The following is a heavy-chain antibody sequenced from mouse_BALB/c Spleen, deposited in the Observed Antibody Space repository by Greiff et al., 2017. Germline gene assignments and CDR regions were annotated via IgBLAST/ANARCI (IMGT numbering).Heavy chain of an antibody. V-gene: IGHV5-9-3*01. CDR1: GFTFSSYA. Sequence: EVKLVESGGGLVKPGGSLKLSCAASGFTFSSYAMSWVRQTPEKRLEWVATISSGGSYTYYPDSVKGRFTISRDNAKNTLYLQMSSLRSEDTAMYYCARHDYYGTWFAYWGQGTLVTVSA. D-gene: IGHD1-1*01. CDR3: ARHDYYGTWFAY. CDR2: ISSGGSYT. J-gene: IGHJ3*01.